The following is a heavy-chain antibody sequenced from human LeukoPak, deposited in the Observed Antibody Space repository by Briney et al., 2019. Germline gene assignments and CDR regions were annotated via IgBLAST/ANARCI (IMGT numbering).Heavy chain of an antibody. CDR2: ISSSSSYT. J-gene: IGHJ4*02. D-gene: IGHD3-22*01. V-gene: IGHV3-11*05. CDR3: AREGYYYDSSGYMKGYYFDY. CDR1: GFTFSDYY. Sequence: GGSLRLSCAASGFTFSDYYMGWIRQAPGKGLAWVSYISSSSSYTNYADSVKGRFTISRDNAKNSLYLKMNSLRAEDTAVYYCAREGYYYDSSGYMKGYYFDYWGQGTLVTVSS.